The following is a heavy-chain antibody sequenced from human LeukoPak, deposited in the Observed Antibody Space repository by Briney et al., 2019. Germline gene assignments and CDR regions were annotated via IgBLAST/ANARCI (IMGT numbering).Heavy chain of an antibody. Sequence: ASVKVSCKASGYTFSSYYVHWVRQAPGQGLEWMGMIIPSDGFTSYAQKFQGRVTMTRDTSISTAYMELSSLRSEDTAVYYCARGRKQLASYYYYYYMDVWGKGTTVTVSS. D-gene: IGHD6-6*01. CDR1: GYTFSSYY. J-gene: IGHJ6*03. V-gene: IGHV1-46*01. CDR2: IIPSDGFT. CDR3: ARGRKQLASYYYYYYMDV.